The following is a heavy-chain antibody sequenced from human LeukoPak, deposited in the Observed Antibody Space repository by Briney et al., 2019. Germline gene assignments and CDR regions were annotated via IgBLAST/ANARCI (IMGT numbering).Heavy chain of an antibody. CDR1: GGTFSSYA. CDR2: IIPIFGTA. D-gene: IGHD2-2*02. CDR3: ARSPPVPAAIENFYYYYYYMDV. J-gene: IGHJ6*03. V-gene: IGHV1-69*05. Sequence: ASVKVSCKASGGTFSSYAISWVRQAPGQGLEWIGGIIPIFGTANYAQKFQGRVTITTDESTSTAYMELSSLRSEDTAVYYCARSPPVPAAIENFYYYYYYMDVWGKGTTVTVSS.